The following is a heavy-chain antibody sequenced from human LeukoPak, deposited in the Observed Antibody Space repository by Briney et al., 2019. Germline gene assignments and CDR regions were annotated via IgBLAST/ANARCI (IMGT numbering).Heavy chain of an antibody. Sequence: SQTLSLTCAISGDSVSSNSAAWNWIRQSPSRGLEWLGRTYYRSKWSSDYAVSMKSRITIKPDTSKNQFSLQLNSVTPEDTAVYFCAREGGHYYYIDVWGKGTTVTVSS. D-gene: IGHD6-25*01. CDR1: GDSVSSNSAA. CDR2: TYYRSKWSS. J-gene: IGHJ6*03. CDR3: AREGGHYYYIDV. V-gene: IGHV6-1*01.